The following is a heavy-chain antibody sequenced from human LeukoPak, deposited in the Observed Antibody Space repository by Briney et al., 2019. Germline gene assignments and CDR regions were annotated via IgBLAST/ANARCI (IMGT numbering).Heavy chain of an antibody. CDR1: GYTLTSYD. Sequence: ASVKVSCKASGYTLTSYDINWVRQATGQGLEWMGWMNPNSGNTGYAQKFQGRVTMTRNTSISTAYMELSSLRSEDTAVYYCARVWSSGWYVNYYYGIDVWGQGTTVTVSS. V-gene: IGHV1-8*01. D-gene: IGHD6-19*01. CDR3: ARVWSSGWYVNYYYGIDV. J-gene: IGHJ6*02. CDR2: MNPNSGNT.